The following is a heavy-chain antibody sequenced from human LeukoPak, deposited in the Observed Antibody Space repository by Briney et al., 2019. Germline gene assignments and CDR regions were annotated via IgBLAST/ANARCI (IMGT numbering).Heavy chain of an antibody. Sequence: RGSLRLSCFASGFSFSTFWMNWVRQALGRGLEWVANIKHDGSEKYYVDSVKGRFTISRDNAKNSLYLQMNSLRAEDTAVYYCARAYKEDYWGQGTLVTVSA. D-gene: IGHD1-14*01. J-gene: IGHJ4*02. CDR3: ARAYKEDY. V-gene: IGHV3-7*04. CDR1: GFSFSTFW. CDR2: IKHDGSEK.